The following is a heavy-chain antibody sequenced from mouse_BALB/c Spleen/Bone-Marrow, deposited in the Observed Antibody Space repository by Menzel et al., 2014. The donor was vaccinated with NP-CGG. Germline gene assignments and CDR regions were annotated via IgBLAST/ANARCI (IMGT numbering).Heavy chain of an antibody. CDR1: GNTFTSYW. V-gene: IGHV1-87*01. J-gene: IGHJ2*01. CDR3: ARGAAFDY. CDR2: IYPGDGDT. Sequence: QVQLKQSGSELARPGASVKLSCKASGNTFTSYWMQWVKQRPGQGLEWIGAIYPGDGDTTYTQKFKGKATLTVDKSSSKVYMQLSNLAPEDSAVYYCARGAAFDYWGQGTTLTVSS.